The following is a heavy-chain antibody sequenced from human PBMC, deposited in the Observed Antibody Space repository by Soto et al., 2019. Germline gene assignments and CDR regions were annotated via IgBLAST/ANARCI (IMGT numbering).Heavy chain of an antibody. CDR2: IKQDGSEI. J-gene: IGHJ4*02. CDR1: EFTFSTYW. CDR3: ARLLWWWGY. Sequence: EVQLVESGGGLVQPGGSLDLSLAASEFTFSTYWMSWSPRAPGRGLEWVANIKQDGSEIYYVDSVKGRFTISRDNAKNSLYLQMNSLRAEDTAVYYCARLLWWWGYWGQGTLVTVSS. V-gene: IGHV3-7*04. D-gene: IGHD2-21*01.